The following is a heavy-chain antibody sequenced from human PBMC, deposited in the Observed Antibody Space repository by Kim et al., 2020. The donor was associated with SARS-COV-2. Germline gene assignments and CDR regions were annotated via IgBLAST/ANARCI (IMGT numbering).Heavy chain of an antibody. D-gene: IGHD6-19*01. J-gene: IGHJ2*01. V-gene: IGHV3-7*03. CDR3: TSSSGWYGWYFDL. Sequence: YVDSVKGRFTISRDNAKNSLYLQMNSLRAEDTAVYYCTSSSGWYGWYFDLWGRGTLVTVSS.